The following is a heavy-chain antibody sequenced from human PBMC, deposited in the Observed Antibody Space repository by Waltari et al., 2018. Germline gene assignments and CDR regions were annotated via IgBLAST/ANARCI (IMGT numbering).Heavy chain of an antibody. CDR3: ARRGYYYDSSGYSYYFDY. V-gene: IGHV4-61*02. J-gene: IGHJ4*02. D-gene: IGHD3-22*01. CDR1: GGSISSGSYY. Sequence: QVQLQESGPGLVKPSQTLSLTCTVSGGSISSGSYYWSWIRQPAGKGLEWIGRIYTSWSTNYNPSLKSRVTISVDTSKNQFSLKLSSVTAADTAVYYCARRGYYYDSSGYSYYFDYWGQGTLVTVSS. CDR2: IYTSWST.